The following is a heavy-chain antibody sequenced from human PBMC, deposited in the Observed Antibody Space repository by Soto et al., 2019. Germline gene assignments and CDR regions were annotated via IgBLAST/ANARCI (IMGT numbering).Heavy chain of an antibody. D-gene: IGHD2-15*01. Sequence: SETLSLTCAVYGGSFSGYYWSWIRQPPGKGLEWIGEINHSGSTNYNPSLKSRVTISVDTSKNQFSLKLGSVTAADTAVYYCAKAPSKFGCSGGSCYSRWFNWFDPWGQGTLVTVSS. V-gene: IGHV4-34*01. CDR2: INHSGST. CDR1: GGSFSGYY. J-gene: IGHJ5*02. CDR3: AKAPSKFGCSGGSCYSRWFNWFDP.